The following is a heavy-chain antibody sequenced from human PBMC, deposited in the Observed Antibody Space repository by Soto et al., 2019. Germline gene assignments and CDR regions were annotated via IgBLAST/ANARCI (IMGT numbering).Heavy chain of an antibody. D-gene: IGHD1-26*01. J-gene: IGHJ4*02. V-gene: IGHV3-7*03. CDR3: ARDDVGALDF. CDR1: GLTCSSYW. CDR2: INQDASAK. Sequence: VGSLRHSCEASGLTCSSYWMAWVRQTPGKGPEWVANINQDASAKQYVDSVKGRFTISRDNARRSLYLQMSSLRAEDTAVYFCARDDVGALDFWGQGALVT.